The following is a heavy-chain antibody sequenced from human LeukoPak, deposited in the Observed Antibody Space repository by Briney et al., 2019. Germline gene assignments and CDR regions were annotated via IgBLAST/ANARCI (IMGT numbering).Heavy chain of an antibody. D-gene: IGHD5-18*01. Sequence: ASVKVSCKASGYTFTTYYMHWVRQAPGQGLEWMGRINPNSGGTKYAQKFQGRVTMTRDTSNSTAYLELSRLRSDDTAVYYCARGETAMVRLDYYYGMEVWGQGTTVTVSS. CDR3: ARGETAMVRLDYYYGMEV. J-gene: IGHJ6*02. CDR2: INPNSGGT. CDR1: GYTFTTYY. V-gene: IGHV1-2*06.